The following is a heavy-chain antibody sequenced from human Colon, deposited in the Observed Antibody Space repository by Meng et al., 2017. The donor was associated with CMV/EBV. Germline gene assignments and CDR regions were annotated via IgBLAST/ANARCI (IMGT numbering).Heavy chain of an antibody. J-gene: IGHJ4*02. V-gene: IGHV3-74*01. CDR1: TFTLTNYW. Sequence: GESLRLSCAASTFTLTNYWMHWVRQTPGKELVWVSRISNDGRTPTYADSVKGRFTISRDNDKNTLYLQMNSLTVDDTAVYYCISEAAGGDYWGQGALVTVSS. CDR3: ISEAAGGDY. D-gene: IGHD1-14*01. CDR2: ISNDGRTP.